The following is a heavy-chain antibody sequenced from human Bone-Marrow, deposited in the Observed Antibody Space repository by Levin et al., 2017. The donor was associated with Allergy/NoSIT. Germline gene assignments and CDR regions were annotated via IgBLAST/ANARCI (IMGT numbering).Heavy chain of an antibody. Sequence: PGESLKISCKASGGSFSSYAFNWVRQAPGQGLEWMGGITPIFTRANHAQKFQDRLSITADTSARTVHMELTSLGSEDTAVYYCAHASRYHFDSSGHQGYDYYGLDVWGQGTTVTVSS. D-gene: IGHD3-22*01. CDR3: AHASRYHFDSSGHQGYDYYGLDV. V-gene: IGHV1-69*06. J-gene: IGHJ6*02. CDR1: GGSFSSYA. CDR2: ITPIFTRA.